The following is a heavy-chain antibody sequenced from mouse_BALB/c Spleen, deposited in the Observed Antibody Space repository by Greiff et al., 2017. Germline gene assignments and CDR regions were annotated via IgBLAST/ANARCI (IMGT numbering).Heavy chain of an antibody. CDR1: GFTFSSYA. CDR3: ARGITTVVATKGYAMDY. Sequence: EVQGVESGGGLVKPGGSLKLSCAASGFTFSSYAMSWVRQTPEKRLEWVASISSGGSTYYPDSVKGRFTISRDNARNILYLQMSSLRSEDTAMYYCARGITTVVATKGYAMDYWGQGTSVTVSS. CDR2: ISSGGST. D-gene: IGHD1-1*01. V-gene: IGHV5-6-5*01. J-gene: IGHJ4*01.